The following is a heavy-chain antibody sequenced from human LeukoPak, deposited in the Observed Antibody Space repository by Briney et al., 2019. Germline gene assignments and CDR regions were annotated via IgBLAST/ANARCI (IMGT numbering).Heavy chain of an antibody. CDR2: INTDGSST. J-gene: IGHJ4*02. D-gene: IGHD3-16*02. Sequence: GGSLRLSRAASGFTFSRYWMHWVRQAPGKGLVWVSRINTDGSSTSYADSVKGRFTISRDNAKNTLYLQMNSLRVEDTAVYYCTRGYPIFDYWGQGTLVTVSS. V-gene: IGHV3-74*01. CDR1: GFTFSRYW. CDR3: TRGYPIFDY.